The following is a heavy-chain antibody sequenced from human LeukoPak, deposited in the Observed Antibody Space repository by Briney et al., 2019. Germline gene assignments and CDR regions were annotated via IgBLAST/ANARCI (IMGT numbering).Heavy chain of an antibody. Sequence: GGSLRLSCAASGFTFSSYGMHWVRQAPGKGLEWVAVIWYGGSNKYYADSVKGRFTISRDNSKNTLYLQMNSLRAEDTAVYYCAKDSREWLNLRKLGWYFDLWGRGTLVTVSS. D-gene: IGHD3-3*01. CDR2: IWYGGSNK. CDR1: GFTFSSYG. V-gene: IGHV3-30*02. J-gene: IGHJ2*01. CDR3: AKDSREWLNLRKLGWYFDL.